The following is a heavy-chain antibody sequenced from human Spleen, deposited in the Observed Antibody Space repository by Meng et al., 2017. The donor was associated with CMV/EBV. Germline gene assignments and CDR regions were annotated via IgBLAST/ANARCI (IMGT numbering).Heavy chain of an antibody. J-gene: IGHJ3*02. V-gene: IGHV1-46*01. Sequence: TFTSYYMHWVRQAPGQGLEWMGIINPSGGSTSYAQKFQGRVTMTRDTSTSTVYMELSSLRSEDTAVYYCALAYCSSTSCYGGDAFDIWGQGTMVTVSS. CDR1: TFTSYY. CDR2: INPSGGST. CDR3: ALAYCSSTSCYGGDAFDI. D-gene: IGHD2-2*01.